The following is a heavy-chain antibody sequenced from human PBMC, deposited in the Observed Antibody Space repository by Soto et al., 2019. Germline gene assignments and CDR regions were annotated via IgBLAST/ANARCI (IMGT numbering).Heavy chain of an antibody. Sequence: PGGSLRLSCAASGFTFSNAWMSWVRQAPGKGLEWVGRIKSKTDGGTTDYAAPVKGRFTISRDDSKNTLYLQMNSLKTEDTAVYYCTTEWLPPPVWSYYYYMDVWGKGTTVTVSS. J-gene: IGHJ6*03. D-gene: IGHD5-12*01. CDR1: GFTFSNAW. CDR3: TTEWLPPPVWSYYYYMDV. V-gene: IGHV3-15*01. CDR2: IKSKTDGGTT.